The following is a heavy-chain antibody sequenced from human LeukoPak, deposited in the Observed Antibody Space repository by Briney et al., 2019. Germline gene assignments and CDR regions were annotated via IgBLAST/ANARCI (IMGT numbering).Heavy chain of an antibody. V-gene: IGHV1-8*03. CDR2: MNPNSGKT. CDR1: RYTFTSYD. J-gene: IGHJ5*02. D-gene: IGHD3-3*01. Sequence: ASVQVSCKASRYTFTSYDINWVRQATGQGREWMGWMNPNSGKTGYAQKFQGRVTVTRNTSISTAYMELSSLRSEDTAVYYCARVYEDTIFGVTFDPWGQGTLVTVSS. CDR3: ARVYEDTIFGVTFDP.